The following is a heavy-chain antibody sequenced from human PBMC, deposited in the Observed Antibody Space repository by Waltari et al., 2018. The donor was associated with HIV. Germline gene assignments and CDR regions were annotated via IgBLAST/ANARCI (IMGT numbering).Heavy chain of an antibody. CDR1: GYTFAADY. CDR2: ISPRSVGN. V-gene: IGHV1-2*06. CDR3: ARTYFFEYSDYYSPAFGL. Sequence: QEHLIQSRPQVKRPGASVRVSCLASGYTFAADYMHWLRQSSGEGREWLGRISPRSVGNNDVQKFEGRPLMSLNISLNTAYLDSRDLPSGDAAVSFCARTYFFEYSDYYSPAFGLWGQGTTVVVSS. D-gene: IGHD2-21*02. J-gene: IGHJ3*01.